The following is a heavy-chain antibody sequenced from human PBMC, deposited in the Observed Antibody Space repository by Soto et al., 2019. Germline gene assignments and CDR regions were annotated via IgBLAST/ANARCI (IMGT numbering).Heavy chain of an antibody. CDR3: ARVGVWGSYRFPHFDY. J-gene: IGHJ4*02. V-gene: IGHV3-30-3*01. D-gene: IGHD3-16*02. Sequence: QVQLVESGGGVVQPGRSLRLSCAASGFTFSSYAMHWVRQAPGKGLEWVAVISYDGSNKYYADSVKGRFTISRDNSKKTLYLQMNSLRAEDTAVYYCARVGVWGSYRFPHFDYWGQGTLVTVS. CDR2: ISYDGSNK. CDR1: GFTFSSYA.